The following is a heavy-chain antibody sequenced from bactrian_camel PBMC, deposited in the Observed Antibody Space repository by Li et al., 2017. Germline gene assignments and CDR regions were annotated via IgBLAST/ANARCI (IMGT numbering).Heavy chain of an antibody. D-gene: IGHD4*01. Sequence: QLVESGGGSVQAGGSLVVSCAVSGDEYDTACVGWFRQAPGKERERIATIATGAGRTYYADSVKGRFTISQDQAKTKIYLEMAGLQPNDTATYYCAAAWCPDLEGSRDDYDMLPRFMGQGTQVTVS. J-gene: IGHJ4*01. V-gene: IGHV3S28*01. CDR1: GDEYDTAC. CDR2: IATGAGRT.